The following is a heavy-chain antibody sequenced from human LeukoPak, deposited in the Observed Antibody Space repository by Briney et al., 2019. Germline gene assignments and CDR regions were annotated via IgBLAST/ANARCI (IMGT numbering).Heavy chain of an antibody. D-gene: IGHD1-26*01. CDR2: ISGSGGST. CDR3: ANEWELQTYFDY. CDR1: GFTFSTYG. Sequence: GGSLRLSCAASGFTFSTYGMSWVRQAPGKGLEWVSAISGSGGSTYYADSVKGRFTISRDNSKNTLYLQMNSLRAEDTAVYYCANEWELQTYFDYWAQGTLVTVSS. J-gene: IGHJ4*02. V-gene: IGHV3-23*01.